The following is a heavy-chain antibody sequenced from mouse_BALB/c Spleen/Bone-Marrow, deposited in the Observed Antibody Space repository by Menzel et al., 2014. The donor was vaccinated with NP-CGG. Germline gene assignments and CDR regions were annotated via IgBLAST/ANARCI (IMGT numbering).Heavy chain of an antibody. CDR2: IDPANGNT. Sequence: VQLQQSGAELVKPGASVKLSCTASGFNIKDTYMHWVKQRPEQGLEWIGRIDPANGNTKYDPKSQGKATITADTSSNTPFLQLSILASEDTAVYYCAAFCYCRSYEFAYWGQGTLVSVSA. CDR3: AAFCYCRSYEFAY. V-gene: IGHV14-3*02. D-gene: IGHD1-1*01. CDR1: GFNIKDTY. J-gene: IGHJ3*01.